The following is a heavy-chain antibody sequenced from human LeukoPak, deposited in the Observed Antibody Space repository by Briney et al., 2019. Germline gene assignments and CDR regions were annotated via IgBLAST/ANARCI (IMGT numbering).Heavy chain of an antibody. CDR2: IYYSGST. Sequence: SETLSLTRTVSGDSISSGGYYWSWIRQHPGKGLEWIGYIYYSGSTHYNPSLKSRVTISVDTSKNQFSLKLSSVTAADTAVYYCARVDREVVDAFDIWGQGTMVTVSS. D-gene: IGHD2-2*01. V-gene: IGHV4-31*03. CDR3: ARVDREVVDAFDI. CDR1: GDSISSGGYY. J-gene: IGHJ3*02.